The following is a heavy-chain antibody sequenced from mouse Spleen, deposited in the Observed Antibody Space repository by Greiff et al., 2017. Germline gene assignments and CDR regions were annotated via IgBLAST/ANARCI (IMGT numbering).Heavy chain of an antibody. Sequence: EVQLVESGAELVRSGASVKLSCTASGFNIKDYYMHWVKQRPEQGLEWIGWIDPENGDTEYAPKFQGKATMTADTSSNTAYLQLSSLTSEDTAVYYCNAGGNYDAMDYWGQGTSVTVSS. V-gene: IGHV14-4*02. J-gene: IGHJ4*01. D-gene: IGHD2-1*01. CDR2: IDPENGDT. CDR3: NAGGNYDAMDY. CDR1: GFNIKDYY.